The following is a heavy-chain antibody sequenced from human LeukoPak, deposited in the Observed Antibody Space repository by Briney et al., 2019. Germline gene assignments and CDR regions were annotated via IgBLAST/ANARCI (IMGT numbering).Heavy chain of an antibody. J-gene: IGHJ4*02. D-gene: IGHD3-22*01. CDR1: GYTFTGYY. Sequence: ASVKVSCKASGYTFTGYYMHWVRQAPGQGLEWMGWINPNSGGTNYAQKFQGRVTMTRDTSISTAYMELSRLRSDDTAVYYCARIPLRYYDSSGYSDYWGQGTLVTVSS. CDR2: INPNSGGT. V-gene: IGHV1-2*02. CDR3: ARIPLRYYDSSGYSDY.